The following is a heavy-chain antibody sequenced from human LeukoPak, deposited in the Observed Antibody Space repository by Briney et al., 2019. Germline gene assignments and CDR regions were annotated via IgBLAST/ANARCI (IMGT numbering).Heavy chain of an antibody. CDR3: ARDSRIIAVAGTDFGRD. CDR1: GFTFSSYW. V-gene: IGHV3-7*01. D-gene: IGHD6-19*01. J-gene: IGHJ4*02. CDR2: IKQDGSEK. Sequence: GGSLRLSCAASGFTFSSYWMSWVRQAPGKGLEWVANIKQDGSEKYYVDSVKGRFTISRDNAKNSLYLQMNSLRAEDTAVYYCARDSRIIAVAGTDFGRDWGQGTLVTVSS.